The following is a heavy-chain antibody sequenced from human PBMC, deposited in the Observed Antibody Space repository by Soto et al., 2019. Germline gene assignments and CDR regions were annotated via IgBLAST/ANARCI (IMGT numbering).Heavy chain of an antibody. CDR3: AKTRGAMIYAISVYGMDV. CDR2: ISGSADST. CDR1: GFSFSSFA. V-gene: IGHV3-23*01. D-gene: IGHD2-8*01. J-gene: IGHJ6*02. Sequence: EVQLLESGGGFIHPGGSLRLSCAASGFSFSSFAMNWVRQAPGKGLGGASIISGSADSTFYADSVKGRFTISRDNSKSTLYLQINSLRAEDTAVYYCAKTRGAMIYAISVYGMDVWGQGTTVTVSS.